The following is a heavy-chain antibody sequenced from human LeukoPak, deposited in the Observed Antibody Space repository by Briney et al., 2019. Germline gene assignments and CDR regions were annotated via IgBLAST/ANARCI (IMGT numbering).Heavy chain of an antibody. CDR3: ARRRIPDRAAAALAY. J-gene: IGHJ4*02. V-gene: IGHV3-23*01. CDR1: GFTFSSYA. D-gene: IGHD6-13*01. Sequence: PGGSLRLSCAASGFTFSSYAMSWVRQAPGKGLEWVSAISGSGGSTYYADSVKGRFTISRSNSENTLYLQMNSLRPEDTAVYFCARRRIPDRAAAALAYWGQGTLVTVSS. CDR2: ISGSGGST.